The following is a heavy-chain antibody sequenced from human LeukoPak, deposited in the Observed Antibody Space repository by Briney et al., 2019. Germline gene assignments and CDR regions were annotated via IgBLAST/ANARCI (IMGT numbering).Heavy chain of an antibody. CDR3: ARDRYSSSHATDY. J-gene: IGHJ4*02. V-gene: IGHV3-74*01. CDR1: GFTFSSYW. Sequence: GGSLRLSCAASGFTFSSYWMHWVRQAPGKGLVWVSRINTDGSSTSYADPVKGRFTISRDNAKNTLYLQMNSLRAEDTAVYYCARDRYSSSHATDYWGQGTLATVSS. CDR2: INTDGSST. D-gene: IGHD6-13*01.